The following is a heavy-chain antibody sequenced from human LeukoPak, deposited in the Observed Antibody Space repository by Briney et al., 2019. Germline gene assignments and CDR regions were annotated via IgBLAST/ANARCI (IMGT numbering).Heavy chain of an antibody. V-gene: IGHV4-4*07. Sequence: SETLSLTCTVSGDFISGSYWSWIRQPAGKGLEWIGRIYTTGTANYNPSLMSRVTMSVDTSKKQSSLKLNSVTAADTAVYYCATFGGEGGFLHYWGQGILVAVSS. CDR3: ATFGGEGGFLHY. D-gene: IGHD4-23*01. CDR2: IYTTGTA. CDR1: GDFISGSY. J-gene: IGHJ4*02.